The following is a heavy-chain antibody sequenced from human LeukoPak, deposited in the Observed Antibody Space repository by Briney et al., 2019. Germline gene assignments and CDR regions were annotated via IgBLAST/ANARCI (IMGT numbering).Heavy chain of an antibody. CDR2: FDPEDGET. CDR1: GYTLTELS. J-gene: IGHJ4*02. V-gene: IGHV1-24*01. Sequence: ASVKVSCKVSGYTLTELSMHWVRQAPGKGLEWMGGFDPEDGETIYAQKFQGRVTMTEDTSTDTAYMEQSSLRSEDTAVYYCATVEGYSSSGGLWGQGTLVTVSS. D-gene: IGHD5-18*01. CDR3: ATVEGYSSSGGL.